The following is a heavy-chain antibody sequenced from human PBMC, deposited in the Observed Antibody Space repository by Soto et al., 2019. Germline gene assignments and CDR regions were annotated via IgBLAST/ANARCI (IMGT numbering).Heavy chain of an antibody. CDR1: GYTFTSYY. CDR3: AVGIAAAAPSQRRIDYCYYKYV. Sequence: GASVKVSCKASGYTFTSYYMHWVRQAPGQGLEWMGIINPSGGSTSYAQKFQGRVTMTRDTSTSTAYMELSRLRSDDTAVYYCAVGIAAAAPSQRRIDYCYYKYVWGKGTTVTVSS. CDR2: INPSGGST. J-gene: IGHJ6*03. D-gene: IGHD6-13*01. V-gene: IGHV1-46*01.